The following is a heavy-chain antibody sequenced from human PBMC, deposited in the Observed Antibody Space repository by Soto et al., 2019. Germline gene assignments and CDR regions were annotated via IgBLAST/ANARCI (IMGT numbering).Heavy chain of an antibody. CDR3: AKDLGLLSYYRDYYYGMDV. Sequence: GGSLRLSCAASGFTFSSYGMHWDRQAPGKGLEWVAVISYDGSNKYYADSVKGRFTISRDNSKNTLYLQMNSLRAEDTAVYYCAKDLGLLSYYRDYYYGMDVWGPGTTVTVSS. J-gene: IGHJ6*02. CDR2: ISYDGSNK. CDR1: GFTFSSYG. V-gene: IGHV3-30*18. D-gene: IGHD3-10*01.